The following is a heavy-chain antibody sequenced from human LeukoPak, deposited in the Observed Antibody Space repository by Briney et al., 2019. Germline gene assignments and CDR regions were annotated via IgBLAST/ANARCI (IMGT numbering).Heavy chain of an antibody. V-gene: IGHV4-59*11. CDR1: GGSISSHY. Sequence: SETLSLTCTVSGGSISSHYWSWIRQPPGKGLEWIGYIYYTGSTNYNPSLKSRVTISVDTSKNQFSLKLSSVTPADTAVYYCARGQLVPDNWFDPWGQGTLVTVSS. CDR2: IYYTGST. D-gene: IGHD6-13*01. J-gene: IGHJ5*02. CDR3: ARGQLVPDNWFDP.